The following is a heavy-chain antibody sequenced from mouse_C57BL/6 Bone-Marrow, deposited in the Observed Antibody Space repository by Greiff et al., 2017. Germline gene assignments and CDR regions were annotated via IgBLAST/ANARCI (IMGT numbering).Heavy chain of an antibody. CDR3: ALFYYGIPFDY. V-gene: IGHV8-12*01. Sequence: QVTLKVSGPGILQSSQTLSLPCSFSGFSLSTSGMGVSWIRQPSGKGLEWLAHIYWDDDKRYNPSLKSRLTISKDTSRNQVFLKITRVDTADTATIYCALFYYGIPFDYWGQGTTLTVSS. D-gene: IGHD2-1*01. CDR1: GFSLSTSGMG. CDR2: IYWDDDK. J-gene: IGHJ2*01.